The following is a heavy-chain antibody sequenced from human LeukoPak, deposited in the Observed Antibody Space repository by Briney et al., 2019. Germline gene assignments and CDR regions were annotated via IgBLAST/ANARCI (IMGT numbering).Heavy chain of an antibody. D-gene: IGHD3-22*01. CDR3: ANSPSPITMILDY. Sequence: ASVKVSCKASGYTFTGYYMHWVRQAPGQGLEWMGWINPNSGNTGYAQKFQGRVTITRNTSISTAYMELSSLRSEDTAVYYCANSPSPITMILDYWGQGTLVTVSS. V-gene: IGHV1-8*03. J-gene: IGHJ4*02. CDR1: GYTFTGYY. CDR2: INPNSGNT.